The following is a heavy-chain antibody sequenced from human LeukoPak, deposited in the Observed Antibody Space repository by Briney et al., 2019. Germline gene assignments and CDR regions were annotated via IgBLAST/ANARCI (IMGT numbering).Heavy chain of an antibody. V-gene: IGHV1-2*02. CDR2: INPNSGGT. Sequence: GASVKVSCKASGYTFISYGISWVRQAPGQGLEWMGWINPNSGGTNYAQKFQGRVTMTRDTSISTAYMELSGLRSDDTAVYYCARGPHWDPHFDYWGQGTLVTVSS. J-gene: IGHJ4*02. CDR3: ARGPHWDPHFDY. CDR1: GYTFISYG. D-gene: IGHD7-27*01.